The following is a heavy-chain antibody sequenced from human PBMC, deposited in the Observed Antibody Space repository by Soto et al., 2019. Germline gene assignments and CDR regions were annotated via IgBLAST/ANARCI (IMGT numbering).Heavy chain of an antibody. D-gene: IGHD1-1*01. Sequence: EMQLLDSGGGLVQRGGSLRLSCVVSGFSFSTYGVTWVRQAPGKGLEWVCGVSGGSGVTHYTDSVKGRFTISGDDSKNTVYLQMHSLRGEDTAVYYCTRWNGYGDLWGQGTLVTVSS. V-gene: IGHV3-23*01. J-gene: IGHJ5*02. CDR3: TRWNGYGDL. CDR1: GFSFSTYG. CDR2: VSGGSGVT.